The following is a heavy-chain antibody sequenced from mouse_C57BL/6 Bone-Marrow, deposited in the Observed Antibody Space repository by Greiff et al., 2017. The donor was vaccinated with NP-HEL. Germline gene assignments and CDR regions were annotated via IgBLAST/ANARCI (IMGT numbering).Heavy chain of an antibody. Sequence: EVQLHQSGAELVRPGASVKLSCTASGFNIKDDYMHWVKQRPEQGLEWIGWIDPENGDTEYASKFQGKATITADTSSNTAYLQLSSLTSEDTAVYYCTTEGYDDYYAMDYWGQGTSVTVSS. CDR3: TTEGYDDYYAMDY. J-gene: IGHJ4*01. CDR1: GFNIKDDY. CDR2: IDPENGDT. D-gene: IGHD2-2*01. V-gene: IGHV14-4*01.